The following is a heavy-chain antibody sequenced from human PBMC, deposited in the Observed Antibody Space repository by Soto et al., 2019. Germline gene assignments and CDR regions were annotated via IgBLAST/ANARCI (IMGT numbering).Heavy chain of an antibody. D-gene: IGHD3-22*01. Sequence: ASVKVSCKASGFTFTSSAVQCVRQARGQRLEWIGWIVVGSGNTNYAQKFQERVTITRDMSTSTAYMELSSLRSEDTAVYYCAANPSHTYYYDSSGYPMAFDIWGQGTMVTVSS. CDR1: GFTFTSSA. V-gene: IGHV1-58*01. CDR3: AANPSHTYYYDSSGYPMAFDI. J-gene: IGHJ3*02. CDR2: IVVGSGNT.